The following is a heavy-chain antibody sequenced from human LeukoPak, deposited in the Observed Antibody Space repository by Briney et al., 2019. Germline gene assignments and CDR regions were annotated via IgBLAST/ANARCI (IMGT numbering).Heavy chain of an antibody. CDR3: AKDLRGSYGEFDY. Sequence: GGSLRLSCAASGFTFSSYAMSWVRQATGKGLGWVSAISGSGGSTYYADSVKGRFTISRDNSKNTLYLQMNSLRAEDTAVYYCAKDLRGSYGEFDYWGRGTLVTVSS. CDR1: GFTFSSYA. D-gene: IGHD5-18*01. V-gene: IGHV3-23*01. J-gene: IGHJ4*02. CDR2: ISGSGGST.